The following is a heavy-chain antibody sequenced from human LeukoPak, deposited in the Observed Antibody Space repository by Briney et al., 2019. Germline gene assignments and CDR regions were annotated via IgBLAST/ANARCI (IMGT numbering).Heavy chain of an antibody. Sequence: PGASVKLSCKASGYTFTGYYMHWVRQARGQGLEWMGWINPNSGGTNYAQKFQGRVTMTRDTSISAAYMELSRLRSDDTAVYYCARSKGKVERIDYWGQGTLVTVSS. CDR1: GYTFTGYY. V-gene: IGHV1-2*02. CDR3: ARSKGKVERIDY. J-gene: IGHJ4*02. D-gene: IGHD5-24*01. CDR2: INPNSGGT.